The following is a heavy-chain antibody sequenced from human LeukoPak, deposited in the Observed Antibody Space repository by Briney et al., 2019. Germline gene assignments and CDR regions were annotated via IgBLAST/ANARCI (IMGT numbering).Heavy chain of an antibody. Sequence: PGGSLRLSCTASGFTFSSPAITGVRQAPGKGLECVSSITGSGDSSYYADSVKGRFTISRDNSKNTLYLQMNSLRAEDTAVYYRLRGRVFVDYWGQGTLVTVSS. CDR2: ITGSGDSS. CDR3: LRGRVFVDY. CDR1: GFTFSSPA. J-gene: IGHJ4*02. V-gene: IGHV3-23*01. D-gene: IGHD6-6*01.